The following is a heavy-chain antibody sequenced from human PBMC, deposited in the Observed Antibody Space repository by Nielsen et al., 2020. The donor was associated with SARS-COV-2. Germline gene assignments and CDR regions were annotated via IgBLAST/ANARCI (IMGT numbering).Heavy chain of an antibody. CDR1: GFTLSFYD. CDR3: AKDLGPDAGYTVFNDYFDN. D-gene: IGHD5/OR15-5a*01. Sequence: GGSLRLSCAASGFTLSFYDIHWVRQAPGEGLEWVAVMWADGATEHYAESVKGRFTVSRDASKNTVYLQMNSLRAADSAVYYCAKDLGPDAGYTVFNDYFDNWGQGTLVTVSS. V-gene: IGHV3-33*06. J-gene: IGHJ4*02. CDR2: MWADGATE.